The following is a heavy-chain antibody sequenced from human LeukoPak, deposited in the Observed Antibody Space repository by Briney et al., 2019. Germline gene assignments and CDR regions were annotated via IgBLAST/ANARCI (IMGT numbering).Heavy chain of an antibody. CDR1: GFTFSGYA. CDR3: ATSTVTTYYFDY. CDR2: VSYDGSNR. J-gene: IGHJ4*02. V-gene: IGHV3-30*07. Sequence: GRSLRLSCGASGFTFSGYAMHWVRQAPGKGPEWVAVVSYDGSNRYYADSVRGRFTISRDNSKNTLYLQMNSLRAEDTAVYHCATSTVTTYYFDYWGQGTLVTVSS. D-gene: IGHD4-17*01.